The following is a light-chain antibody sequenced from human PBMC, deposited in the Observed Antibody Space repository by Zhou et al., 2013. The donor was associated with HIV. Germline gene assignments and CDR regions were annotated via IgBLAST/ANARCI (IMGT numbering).Light chain of an antibody. CDR3: MQGTH. J-gene: IGKJ5*01. Sequence: DIVMTQSPLSLPVTPGEPASISCRSSQSLLHSNGYNYLDWYLQKPGQSPQLLIHLGSNRASGVPDRFSGSGSGTDFTLKISRVEAEDVGVYYCMQGTHFGQGTRLEIK. CDR2: LGS. V-gene: IGKV2-28*01. CDR1: QSLLHSNGYNY.